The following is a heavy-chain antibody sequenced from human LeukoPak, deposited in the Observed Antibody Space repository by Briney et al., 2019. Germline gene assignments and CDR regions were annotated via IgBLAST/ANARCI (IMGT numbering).Heavy chain of an antibody. Sequence: GGSLRLSCVGSGFIFSSFCMSWVRQPPGKGLECVSLISWDGDSTYYSDSVKGRFTISRDNNKNSLYLQMNSLRTEDTALYYCATAPYDSIGIFDYWGQGTLVTVSS. CDR3: ATAPYDSIGIFDY. D-gene: IGHD3-22*01. V-gene: IGHV3-43D*03. J-gene: IGHJ4*02. CDR1: GFIFSSFC. CDR2: ISWDGDST.